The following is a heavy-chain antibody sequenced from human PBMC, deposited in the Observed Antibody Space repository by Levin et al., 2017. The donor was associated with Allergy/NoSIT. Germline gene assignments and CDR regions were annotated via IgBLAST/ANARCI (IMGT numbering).Heavy chain of an antibody. D-gene: IGHD2-2*02. V-gene: IGHV3-13*04. CDR3: ARGFAYCSSTSCYNWYFDL. Sequence: PGGSLRLSCAASGFTFSSYDMHWVRQATGKGLEWVSAIGTAGDTYYPGSVKGRFTISRENAKNSLYLQMNSLRAGDTAVYYCARGFAYCSSTSCYNWYFDLWGRGTLVTVSS. CDR2: IGTAGDT. CDR1: GFTFSSYD. J-gene: IGHJ2*01.